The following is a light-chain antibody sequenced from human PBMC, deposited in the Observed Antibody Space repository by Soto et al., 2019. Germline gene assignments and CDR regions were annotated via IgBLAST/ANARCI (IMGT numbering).Light chain of an antibody. Sequence: QSALTQPASVSGSPGQSITISCSGTSSDIGAYDHVAWFQQFPGKTPKLMIHEVNQRPSGVPDRFSGSKSGNTASLTVSGLQAEDEGTYYCSSYGGYNNVVFGTGTKLTVL. CDR2: EVN. CDR1: SSDIGAYDH. V-gene: IGLV2-8*01. CDR3: SSYGGYNNVV. J-gene: IGLJ1*01.